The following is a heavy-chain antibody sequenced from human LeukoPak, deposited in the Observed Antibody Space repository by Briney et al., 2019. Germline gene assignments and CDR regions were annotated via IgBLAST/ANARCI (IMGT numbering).Heavy chain of an antibody. V-gene: IGHV1-69*06. CDR2: IIPIFGTA. D-gene: IGHD1-1*01. J-gene: IGHJ5*02. CDR1: GGTFSSYA. CDR3: ARGKNWKAYNWFDP. Sequence: SVRVSCKASGGTFSSYAISWVRQAPGPGLEWMGGIIPIFGTANYAQKFQGRVTITADKSTSTAYMELSSLRSEDTGVYYCARGKNWKAYNWFDPWGQGTLVTVSS.